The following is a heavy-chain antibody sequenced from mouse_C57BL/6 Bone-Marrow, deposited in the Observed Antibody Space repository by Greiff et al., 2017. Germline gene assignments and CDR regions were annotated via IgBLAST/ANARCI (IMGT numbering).Heavy chain of an antibody. Sequence: EVMLVESGGGLVKPGGSLKLSCAASGFTFSDYGMHWVRQAPEKGLEWVAYISSGSSTLYYADTVKGRFTISRDNAKNTLFLQMTSLRSEDTAMYYCARNYGSSSFAYWGQGTLVTVSA. J-gene: IGHJ3*01. D-gene: IGHD1-1*01. V-gene: IGHV5-17*01. CDR2: ISSGSSTL. CDR1: GFTFSDYG. CDR3: ARNYGSSSFAY.